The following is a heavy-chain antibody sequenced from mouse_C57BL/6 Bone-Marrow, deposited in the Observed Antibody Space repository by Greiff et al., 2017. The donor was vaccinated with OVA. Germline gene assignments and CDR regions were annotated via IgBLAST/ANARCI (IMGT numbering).Heavy chain of an antibody. CDR2: IDPETGGT. V-gene: IGHV1-15*01. D-gene: IGHD2-2*01. Sequence: VQLQQSGAELVRPGASVTLSCKASGYTFTDYEMHWVKQTPVHGLEWIGAIDPETGGTAYNQKFKGKAILTADKSSSTAYMELRSLTSEDSAVYYCTTVWLRRGFAYWGQGTLVTVSA. J-gene: IGHJ3*01. CDR1: GYTFTDYE. CDR3: TTVWLRRGFAY.